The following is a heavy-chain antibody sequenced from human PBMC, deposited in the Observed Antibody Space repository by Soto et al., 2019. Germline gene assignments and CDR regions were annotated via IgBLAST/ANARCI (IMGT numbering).Heavy chain of an antibody. CDR1: GYSFTSYW. J-gene: IGHJ6*02. CDR3: ARTSAAGKYYYGMEV. CDR2: IYPGDSDT. Sequence: PGEPLKISCKGSGYSFTSYWIGWVRQMPGKGLEWMGIIYPGDSDTRYSPSFQGQVTISADKSISTAYLQWSSLKASDTAMYYCARTSAAGKYYYGMEVWGQGTTVTVSS. V-gene: IGHV5-51*01. D-gene: IGHD6-13*01.